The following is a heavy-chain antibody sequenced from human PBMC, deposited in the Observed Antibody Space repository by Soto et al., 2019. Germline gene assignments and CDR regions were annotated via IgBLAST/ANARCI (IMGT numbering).Heavy chain of an antibody. V-gene: IGHV3-30-3*01. J-gene: IGHJ6*02. CDR1: GFTFSSYA. Sequence: QVQLVESGGGVVQPGRSLRLSCAASGFTFSSYAMHWVRQAPGKGLEWVAVISYDGSNKYYADSVKGRFTISRDNSMNTLYLQMNSLRAEDTAVYYCARGSSSSWYYYYGMDVWGQGTTVTVSS. CDR3: ARGSSSSWYYYYGMDV. D-gene: IGHD6-13*01. CDR2: ISYDGSNK.